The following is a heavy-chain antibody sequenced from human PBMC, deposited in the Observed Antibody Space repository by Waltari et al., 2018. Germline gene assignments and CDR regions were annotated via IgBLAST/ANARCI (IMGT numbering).Heavy chain of an antibody. D-gene: IGHD3-10*01. CDR3: AKDRVVQGVIIPFDY. CDR1: GFTFSSYA. CDR2: ISGSGGST. V-gene: IGHV3-23*01. Sequence: EVQLLESGGGLVQPGGSLRLSCAASGFTFSSYAMSWVRQAPGKGVEWVSAISGSGGSTYYADSVKGRFTISRDNSKNTLYLQMNSLRAEDTAVYYCAKDRVVQGVIIPFDYWGQGTLVTVSS. J-gene: IGHJ4*02.